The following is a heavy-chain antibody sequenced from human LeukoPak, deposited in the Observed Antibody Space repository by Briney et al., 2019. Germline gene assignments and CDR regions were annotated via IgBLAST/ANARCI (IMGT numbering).Heavy chain of an antibody. Sequence: ASVKVSCKASGGTFTTYAISWVRQAPGQGLEWMGRIIPIVDISNYAQKFQGRVTITADESTSTAYMELSSLRSEDTAVYYCASQSYCSSTSCEIQNDYSNYGRFDYWGQGTLVTVSS. CDR2: IIPIVDIS. CDR1: GGTFTTYA. CDR3: ASQSYCSSTSCEIQNDYSNYGRFDY. V-gene: IGHV1-69*04. D-gene: IGHD2-2*01. J-gene: IGHJ4*02.